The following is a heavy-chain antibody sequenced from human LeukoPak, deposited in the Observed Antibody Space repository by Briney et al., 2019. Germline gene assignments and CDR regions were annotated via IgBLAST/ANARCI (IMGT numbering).Heavy chain of an antibody. J-gene: IGHJ4*02. CDR1: GGSISSGDYY. Sequence: SQTLSLTCTVSGGSISSGDYYWNWIRQPPGKGLEWIGYIYYSGSTYYNPSLKSRVTMSLDTSKNQFSLKLSSVTAADTAVYYCARVGDYALKDWGQGTLVTVSS. CDR3: ARVGDYALKD. CDR2: IYYSGST. D-gene: IGHD3-16*01. V-gene: IGHV4-30-4*01.